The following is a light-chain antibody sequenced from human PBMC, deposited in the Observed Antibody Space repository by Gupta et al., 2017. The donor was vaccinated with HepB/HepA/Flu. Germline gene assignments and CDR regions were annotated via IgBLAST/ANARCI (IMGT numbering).Light chain of an antibody. J-gene: IGKJ1*01. V-gene: IGKV2-30*02. CDR1: QSLVHSDGNTF. CDR2: RVS. Sequence: VVRPKSPLFLPVTLGQPASISCRSSQSLVHSDGNTFLHWFLQRPGQSPRLLIYRVSNRDSGVPDRFSGSGSGTDFTLKISRVEAEDVGIYYCVQGPHTPLTFGQGTKVEIK. CDR3: VQGPHTPLT.